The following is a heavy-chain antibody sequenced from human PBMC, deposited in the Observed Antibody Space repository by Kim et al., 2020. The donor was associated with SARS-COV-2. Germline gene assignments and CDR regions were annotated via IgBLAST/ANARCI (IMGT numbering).Heavy chain of an antibody. CDR3: GGHGAFSY. V-gene: IGHV3-23*01. CDR2: IRGGGDT. D-gene: IGHD1-26*01. Sequence: GGSLRLSCAASGFSLSNTAMTWVRQAPGKGLEWVSDIRGGGDTYYADSVKGRFTFSRDDSQKVLFLQMDSLRVDDTALYYCGGHGAFSYWCRGTLVTFSS. J-gene: IGHJ4*02. CDR1: GFSLSNTA.